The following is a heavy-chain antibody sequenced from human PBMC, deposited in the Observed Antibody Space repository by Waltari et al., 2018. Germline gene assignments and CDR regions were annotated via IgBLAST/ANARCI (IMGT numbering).Heavy chain of an antibody. J-gene: IGHJ3*02. CDR3: AAGYSSSSVTFDI. V-gene: IGHV4-59*01. CDR1: GDSISTYH. Sequence: QVQLQESGPGLVTPSETLSLTCSVSGDSISTYHWSWIRQPPGKGLEWIGYIYYSGSTNYNPSVKSRVTISVDTSKNQFSLKLTSVTAADTAMYFCAAGYSSSSVTFDIWGHGTMVTVSS. CDR2: IYYSGST. D-gene: IGHD6-19*01.